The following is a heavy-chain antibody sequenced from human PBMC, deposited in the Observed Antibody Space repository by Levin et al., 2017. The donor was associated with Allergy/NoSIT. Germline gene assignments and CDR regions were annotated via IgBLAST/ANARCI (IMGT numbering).Heavy chain of an antibody. Sequence: GESLKISCAASGFAFSSYAMNWVRQAPGKGLEWVSGISGSGGGTYYADSVQGRFTISRDNSKNTLYLQMNSLRAEDTAVYFCAQGGYYSVNSAYYQLAKTFACWGQGTLLTVSS. CDR1: GFAFSSYA. CDR2: ISGSGGGT. CDR3: AQGGYYSVNSAYYQLAKTFAC. V-gene: IGHV3-23*01. J-gene: IGHJ4*02. D-gene: IGHD3-22*01.